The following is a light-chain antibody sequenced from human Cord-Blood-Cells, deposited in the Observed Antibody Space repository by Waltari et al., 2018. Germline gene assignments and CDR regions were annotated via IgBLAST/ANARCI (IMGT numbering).Light chain of an antibody. Sequence: QSALTQPASVSGSPGQSITISCTGTSSDVGGYNYVSWYQQHPGNAPKLMIYDVSNRPAGVSNRFSCSKAGNTASLTISGLQAEDEADYYCSSYTSSSLVVFGGGTKLTVL. CDR1: SSDVGGYNY. J-gene: IGLJ2*01. CDR2: DVS. CDR3: SSYTSSSLVV. V-gene: IGLV2-14*01.